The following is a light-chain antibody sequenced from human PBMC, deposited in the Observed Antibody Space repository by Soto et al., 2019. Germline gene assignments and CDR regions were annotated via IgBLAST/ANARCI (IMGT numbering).Light chain of an antibody. Sequence: EIVMTQSPPSLTVTPGEPASISCRSSQRLLHSNGNTFLDWYLQKPGQSPQLLIYLGSNRASGVPDRVSGSEAGTDFTLKISRVEDEDVGVYYCMQDLQTPYTFGQGTKVDIK. CDR1: QRLLHSNGNTF. J-gene: IGKJ2*01. CDR3: MQDLQTPYT. V-gene: IGKV2-28*01. CDR2: LGS.